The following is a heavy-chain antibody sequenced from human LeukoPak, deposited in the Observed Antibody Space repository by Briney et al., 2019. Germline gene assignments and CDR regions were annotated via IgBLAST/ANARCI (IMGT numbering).Heavy chain of an antibody. Sequence: GGSLRLSCAASGFTFSSYWFHWVRQAPGKGLVWVSRINSDGSGTTYADSVKGGFTISRDNAKSTLFLQMNSLRAEDTALYYCARTTSMNYVGDAFHIWGQGTMVTVSS. V-gene: IGHV3-74*01. D-gene: IGHD1-7*01. CDR1: GFTFSSYW. J-gene: IGHJ3*02. CDR2: INSDGSGT. CDR3: ARTTSMNYVGDAFHI.